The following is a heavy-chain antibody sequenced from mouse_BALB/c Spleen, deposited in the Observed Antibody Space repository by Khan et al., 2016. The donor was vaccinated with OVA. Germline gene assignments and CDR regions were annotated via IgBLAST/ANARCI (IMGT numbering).Heavy chain of an antibody. D-gene: IGHD2-2*01. J-gene: IGHJ3*01. V-gene: IGHV14-1*02. CDR3: TRYGYSPWFAY. Sequence: DVQLQESGAELVRPGALVKLSCKASGFNIKDYYIHWVKQRPEQGLEWIGWIDPENGNTIYDPKFQGKATITADTSSNTAYLQLSSLTSEDPAVYYWTRYGYSPWFAYWGQGTLVTVSA. CDR1: GFNIKDYY. CDR2: IDPENGNT.